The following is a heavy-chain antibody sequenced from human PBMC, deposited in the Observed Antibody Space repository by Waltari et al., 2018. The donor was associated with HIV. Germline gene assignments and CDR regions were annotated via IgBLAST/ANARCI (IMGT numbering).Heavy chain of an antibody. Sequence: QVQLQQWGAGLLKPSETLSLTCAVYGGSFSGSYWSWIRQPPGKGLEWIGEINHSGSTNYNPSLKSRVTISVDTSKNQFSLKLSSVTAADTAVYYCAGGVAGITDFDYWGQGTLVTVSS. CDR2: INHSGST. V-gene: IGHV4-34*01. D-gene: IGHD1-20*01. J-gene: IGHJ4*02. CDR3: AGGVAGITDFDY. CDR1: GGSFSGSY.